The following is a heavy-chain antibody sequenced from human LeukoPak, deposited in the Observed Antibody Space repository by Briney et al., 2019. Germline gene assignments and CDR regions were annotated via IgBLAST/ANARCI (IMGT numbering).Heavy chain of an antibody. CDR2: ISGSGGST. V-gene: IGHV3-23*01. CDR1: GFTFSSYA. J-gene: IGHJ4*02. Sequence: GGSLRLSGAASGFTFSSYAMSWVRQAPGKGLEWVSAISGSGGSTYYADSVKGRFTISRDNSKNTLYLQMNSLRAEDTAVYYCAKDAGIIVLVNANDYWGQGTLVTVSS. D-gene: IGHD2-21*01. CDR3: AKDAGIIVLVNANDY.